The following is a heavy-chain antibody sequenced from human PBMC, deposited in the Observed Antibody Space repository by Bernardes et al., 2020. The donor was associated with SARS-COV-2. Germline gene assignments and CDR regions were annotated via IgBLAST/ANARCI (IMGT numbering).Heavy chain of an antibody. CDR2: ISGSGGST. CDR3: ASSLEPEYYFDY. D-gene: IGHD3-3*01. CDR1: GFTFSSYA. J-gene: IGHJ4*02. V-gene: IGHV3-23*01. Sequence: GGSLRLSCAASGFTFSSYAMSWVRQAPGKGLEWVSAISGSGGSTYYADSVKGRFTISRDNSKNTLYLQMNSLRAEDTAVYYCASSLEPEYYFDYWGQGTLVTVSS.